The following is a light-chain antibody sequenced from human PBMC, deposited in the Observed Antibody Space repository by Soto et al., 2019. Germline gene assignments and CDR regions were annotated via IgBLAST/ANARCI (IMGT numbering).Light chain of an antibody. CDR3: QVWDSNSVYV. CDR1: NIGNKR. J-gene: IGLJ1*01. V-gene: IGLV3-21*02. Sequence: SYELTQPPSVSVAPGQTARIACGGNNIGNKRGHWYQQKPGQAPVLVVYDDSDRPSGIPERFSGSNSGNTATLSISRVEAGDEADYYCQVWDSNSVYVFGTGTKGTVL. CDR2: DDS.